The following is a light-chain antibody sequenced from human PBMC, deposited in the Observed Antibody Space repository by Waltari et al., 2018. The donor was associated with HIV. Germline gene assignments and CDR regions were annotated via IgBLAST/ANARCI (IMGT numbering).Light chain of an antibody. Sequence: YEVTQSLAVSVGLGQTARINCGGNYLGTKSVHWYQQKPGQAPVLVIYADSGRPSGVPDRFSGPSSGNTATLTISGVQSGDEADYYCQLWDSSTVIFGRGTKLTVL. CDR3: QLWDSSTVI. CDR1: YLGTKS. V-gene: IGLV3-9*01. CDR2: ADS. J-gene: IGLJ2*01.